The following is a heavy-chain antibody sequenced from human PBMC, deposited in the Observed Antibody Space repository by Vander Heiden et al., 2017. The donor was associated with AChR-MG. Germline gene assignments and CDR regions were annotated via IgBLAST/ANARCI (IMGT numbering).Heavy chain of an antibody. CDR2: ISYDGSNK. CDR3: ARGGSSSWYHPLNYYYMDV. D-gene: IGHD6-13*01. CDR1: GFTFRSSA. J-gene: IGHJ6*03. V-gene: IGHV3-30-3*01. Sequence: QVQLVESGGGVVQPGRSLRLSCAASGFTFRSSALDGVRQAPGKGLEWVAVISYDGSNKYYADSVKGRFTISRDNSKNTLYLQMNSLRAEDTAVYYCARGGSSSWYHPLNYYYMDVWGKGTTVTVSS.